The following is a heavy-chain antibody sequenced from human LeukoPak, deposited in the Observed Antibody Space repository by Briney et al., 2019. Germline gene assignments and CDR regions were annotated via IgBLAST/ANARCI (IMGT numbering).Heavy chain of an antibody. CDR1: GFTFSNFA. V-gene: IGHV3-23*01. CDR2: ISSSGDST. Sequence: GGSLRLTCAASGFTFSNFAMSWVRQAPGTGLEWVSVISSSGDSTYYADSVKGRFTVSRDNFKNTLYLQMNSLKADDTAVYYCASRPGASGIFGPYFYCGEGALLTVSS. J-gene: IGHJ4*02. D-gene: IGHD3-3*01. CDR3: ASRPGASGIFGPYFY.